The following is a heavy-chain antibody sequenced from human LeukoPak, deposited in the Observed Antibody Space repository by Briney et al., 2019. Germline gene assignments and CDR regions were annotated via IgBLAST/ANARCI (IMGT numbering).Heavy chain of an antibody. CDR2: INHSGST. Sequence: SETLSLTCAVYGGSFSGYYWSWIRQPPGKGLEWIGEINHSGSTNYNPSLKSLVTISVDTSKNQFSLKLSSVTAADTAVYYCARGSGNYYYYYYYMDVWGKGTTVTVSS. CDR3: ARGSGNYYYYYYYMDV. V-gene: IGHV4-34*01. J-gene: IGHJ6*03. CDR1: GGSFSGYY. D-gene: IGHD1-1*01.